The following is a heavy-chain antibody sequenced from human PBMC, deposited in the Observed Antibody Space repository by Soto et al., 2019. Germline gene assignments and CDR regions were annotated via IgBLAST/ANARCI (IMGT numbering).Heavy chain of an antibody. J-gene: IGHJ4*02. Sequence: PSETLSLTCAVYGGSFSGYYWSWIRQPPGKGLEWIGEINHSGSTNYNPSLKSRVTISVDTSKNQFSLKLSSVTAADTAVYYCARGREQLVAPLAKNYFDYWGQGTLVTVSS. CDR1: GGSFSGYY. V-gene: IGHV4-34*01. D-gene: IGHD6-6*01. CDR2: INHSGST. CDR3: ARGREQLVAPLAKNYFDY.